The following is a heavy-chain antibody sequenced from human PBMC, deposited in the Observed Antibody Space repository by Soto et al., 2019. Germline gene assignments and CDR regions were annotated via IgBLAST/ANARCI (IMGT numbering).Heavy chain of an antibody. D-gene: IGHD3-22*01. V-gene: IGHV3-33*01. CDR1: GFTFSSYG. J-gene: IGHJ4*02. CDR2: IWYDGSNK. Sequence: GGSLRLSCAASGFTFSSYGMHWVRQAPGKGLEWVAVIWYDGSNKYYADSVKGRFTISRDNSKNTLYLQMNSLRAEDTAVYYCARDYTRYDSSGYYDYWGQGTLVTVSS. CDR3: ARDYTRYDSSGYYDY.